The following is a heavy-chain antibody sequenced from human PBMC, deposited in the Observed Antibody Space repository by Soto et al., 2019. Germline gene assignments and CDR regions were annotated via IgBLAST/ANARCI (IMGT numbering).Heavy chain of an antibody. Sequence: QVQLVESGGGVVQPGRSLRLSCAASGFTFSSYAMHWVRQAPGKGLEWVAVISYDGSNKYYADSVKGRFTISRDNSKNTQYLQMNSLRAEDTAVYYCARDRYSSGPFDYWGQGTLVTVSS. CDR2: ISYDGSNK. D-gene: IGHD6-19*01. CDR1: GFTFSSYA. J-gene: IGHJ4*02. CDR3: ARDRYSSGPFDY. V-gene: IGHV3-30-3*01.